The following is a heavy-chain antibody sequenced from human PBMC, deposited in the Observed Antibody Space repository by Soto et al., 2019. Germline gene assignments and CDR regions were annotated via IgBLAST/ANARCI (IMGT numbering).Heavy chain of an antibody. Sequence: PSETLSLTCTVSGAAISSYYWSWIRQPPGKGLEWIGYIYYSGSTNYNPSLNSRITTSEDTSKNQNSPKLSSVTAADTPVYYCGRAARGRWDGGFDVWGQGTMVTVSS. CDR2: IYYSGST. V-gene: IGHV4-59*01. CDR3: GRAARGRWDGGFDV. D-gene: IGHD2-15*01. CDR1: GAAISSYY. J-gene: IGHJ3*01.